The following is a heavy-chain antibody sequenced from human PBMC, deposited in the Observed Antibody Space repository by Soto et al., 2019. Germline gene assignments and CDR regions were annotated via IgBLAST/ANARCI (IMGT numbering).Heavy chain of an antibody. D-gene: IGHD1-7*01. V-gene: IGHV1-2*04. CDR2: INPNSGGT. Sequence: ASVKVSCKASGYTFTGYYMHWVRQAPGQGLEWMGWINPNSGGTNYAQKLQGWVTMTRDTPISTAYMELSRLRSDDPAVYYCARKLELRGSYYYYYDMDVWGQGTTVTVSS. CDR3: ARKLELRGSYYYYYDMDV. CDR1: GYTFTGYY. J-gene: IGHJ6*02.